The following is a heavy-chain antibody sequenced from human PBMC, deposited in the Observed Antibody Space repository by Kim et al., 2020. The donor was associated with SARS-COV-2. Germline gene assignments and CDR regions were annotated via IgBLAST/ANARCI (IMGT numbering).Heavy chain of an antibody. CDR2: IYYSGST. J-gene: IGHJ3*02. Sequence: SETLSLTCTVSGGSISSSSYYWGWIRQPPGKGLEWIGSIYYSGSTYYNPSLKSRVTISVDTSKNQFSLKLSSVTAADTAVYYCARGYSSGWQDHAFDIWGQGTMVTVSS. D-gene: IGHD6-19*01. V-gene: IGHV4-39*07. CDR1: GGSISSSSYY. CDR3: ARGYSSGWQDHAFDI.